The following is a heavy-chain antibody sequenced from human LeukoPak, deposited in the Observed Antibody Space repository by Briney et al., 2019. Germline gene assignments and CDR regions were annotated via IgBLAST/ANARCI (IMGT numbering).Heavy chain of an antibody. CDR3: ARGLQVGNTGYYSDY. CDR1: GVSISSYY. Sequence: SETLSLTCTVSGVSISSYYWSWIRQPPGKGLEWIGYIYYSGSTNYNPSLKSRVTISVDTSKNQFSLKLSSVTAADTAVYYCARGLQVGNTGYYSDYWGQGTLVTVSS. V-gene: IGHV4-59*08. J-gene: IGHJ4*02. CDR2: IYYSGST. D-gene: IGHD1-26*01.